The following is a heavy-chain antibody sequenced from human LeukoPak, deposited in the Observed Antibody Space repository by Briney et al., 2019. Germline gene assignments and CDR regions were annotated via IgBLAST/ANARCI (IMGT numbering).Heavy chain of an antibody. CDR1: GYTFTSYY. CDR3: ARDRYYDSSGYYSPFDY. D-gene: IGHD3-22*01. CDR2: INPSGGST. J-gene: IGHJ4*02. Sequence: ASVKVSCKASGYTFTSYYMHWVRQAPGQGLEWMGIINPSGGSTSYAQKFQGRVTMTRDTSTSTVYMELSSLRFEDTAVYYCARDRYYDSSGYYSPFDYWGQGTLVTVSS. V-gene: IGHV1-46*03.